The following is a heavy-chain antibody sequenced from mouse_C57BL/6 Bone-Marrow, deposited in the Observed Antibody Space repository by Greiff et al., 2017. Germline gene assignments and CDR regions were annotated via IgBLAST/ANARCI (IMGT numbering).Heavy chain of an antibody. J-gene: IGHJ2*01. CDR2: IYPGSGST. V-gene: IGHV1-55*01. D-gene: IGHD1-2*01. Sequence: VQLQQPGAELVKPGASVKMSCKASGYTFTSYWITWVKQRPGQGLEWLGDIYPGSGSTNYNEKFKSKATLTVDTSSSTAYMQLSSLTAEDSAVYYCARERERRHYYFDDWGQGTTLTVSS. CDR3: ARERERRHYYFDD. CDR1: GYTFTSYW.